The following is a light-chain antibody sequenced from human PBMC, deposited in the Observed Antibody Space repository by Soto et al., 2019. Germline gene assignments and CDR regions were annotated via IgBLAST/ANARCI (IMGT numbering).Light chain of an antibody. Sequence: QSALTQPASVSGSPGQSITISCTGTSNDIGGYNYVSWYQQHPGKAPKLMIYEVTNRPSGVSNRFSGSKSGNTASLTISGLQAEDEADYYCCSYTSSRTHVLFGGGTQLTVL. CDR1: SNDIGGYNY. V-gene: IGLV2-14*01. CDR3: CSYTSSRTHVL. J-gene: IGLJ2*01. CDR2: EVT.